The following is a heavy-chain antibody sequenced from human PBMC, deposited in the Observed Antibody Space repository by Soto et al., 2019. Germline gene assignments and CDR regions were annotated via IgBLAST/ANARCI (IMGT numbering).Heavy chain of an antibody. CDR2: ISGSGGST. CDR1: GFTFSSYA. D-gene: IGHD6-19*01. J-gene: IGHJ5*02. CDR3: AKRSCGWYNWFDP. V-gene: IGHV3-23*01. Sequence: PGGSLRLSCAASGFTFSSYAMNWVRQAPGKGLEWVSAISGSGGSTSYADSVKGRFTISRDNSKNTLYLQMNSLRAEDTAVYYCAKRSCGWYNWFDPWGQGTLVTVSS.